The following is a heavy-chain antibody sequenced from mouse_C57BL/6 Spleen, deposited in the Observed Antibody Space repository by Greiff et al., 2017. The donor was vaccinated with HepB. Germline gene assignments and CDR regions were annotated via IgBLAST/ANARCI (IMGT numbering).Heavy chain of an antibody. CDR1: GYAFSGNW. CDR3: ESHGNY. Sequence: QVQLKESGAELVKSGASVKISCKASGYAFSGNWMNWVKQRPGKGLEWIGQIYPGDGDTNYNGKFKGKATLTADKSSSTAYMQLSSLTSEDSAVYCCESHGNYWRPGTTLTVSS. CDR2: IYPGDGDT. V-gene: IGHV1-80*01. J-gene: IGHJ2*01.